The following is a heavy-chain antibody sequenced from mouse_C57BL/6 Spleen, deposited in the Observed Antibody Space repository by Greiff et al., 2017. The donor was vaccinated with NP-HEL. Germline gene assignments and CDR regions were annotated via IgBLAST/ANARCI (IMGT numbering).Heavy chain of an antibody. Sequence: QVQLQQPGAELVMPGASVKLSCKASGYTFTSYWMHWVKQRPGQGLEWIGELDPSDSYTNYNQKFKGKSTLTVDKSSSTAYMQRSSLTSEDSAVYYCARIGYYSNSHDDWGQGTTLTVSS. CDR1: GYTFTSYW. D-gene: IGHD2-5*01. J-gene: IGHJ2*01. CDR2: LDPSDSYT. V-gene: IGHV1-69*01. CDR3: ARIGYYSNSHDD.